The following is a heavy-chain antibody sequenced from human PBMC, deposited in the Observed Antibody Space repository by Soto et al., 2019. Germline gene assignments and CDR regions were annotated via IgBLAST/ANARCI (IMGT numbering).Heavy chain of an antibody. CDR1: GVSFDSFT. CDR2: FVPMFGSA. J-gene: IGHJ5*02. Sequence: SVKVSCKSSGVSFDSFTFSWVRQAPGQGLEWMGGFVPMFGSASVAQRFQGRVRITADASTGIGYMELSDLRSDDSAIYYCAREDDTTGHYSWFGPWGPGTLVTVSS. V-gene: IGHV1-69*13. D-gene: IGHD3-22*01. CDR3: AREDDTTGHYSWFGP.